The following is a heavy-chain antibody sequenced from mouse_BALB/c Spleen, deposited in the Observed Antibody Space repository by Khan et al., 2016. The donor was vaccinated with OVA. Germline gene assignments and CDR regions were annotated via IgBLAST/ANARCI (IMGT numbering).Heavy chain of an antibody. CDR1: GYSITSGYG. CDR2: ISYSGST. J-gene: IGHJ2*01. D-gene: IGHD1-2*01. CDR3: ARTARIKY. Sequence: VQLKESGPGLVKPSQSLSLTCTVTGYSITSGYGWNWIRQFPGNKLEWMGYISYSGSTNYNPSPKSRISITRDTSKNPFFLQLNSVTTEDTATYYCARTARIKYWGQGTTLTVSS. V-gene: IGHV3-2*02.